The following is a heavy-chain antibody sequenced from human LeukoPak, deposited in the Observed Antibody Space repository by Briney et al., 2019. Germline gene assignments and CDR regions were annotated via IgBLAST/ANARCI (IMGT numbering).Heavy chain of an antibody. J-gene: IGHJ6*03. CDR2: IPYDGSNK. Sequence: GGSLRLSCAASGFTFTDFGLHWVRQAPGKGLEWVSFIPYDGSNKYYADSVKGRFTISRDNSKNTVYLEMNSLRAEDTAVYYCARDLYYYYYYMDVWGKGTTVTVSS. CDR1: GFTFTDFG. CDR3: ARDLYYYYYYMDV. V-gene: IGHV3-30*02.